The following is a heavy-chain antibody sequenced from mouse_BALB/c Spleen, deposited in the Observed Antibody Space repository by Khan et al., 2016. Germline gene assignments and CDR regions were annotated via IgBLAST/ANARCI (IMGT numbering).Heavy chain of an antibody. CDR1: GFSLTRYG. CDR3: YSTGAYAMDY. Sequence: QVQLPPSLPFLFHPSQSLSITCTVSGFSLTRYGIHWVRQSPGKGLEWLGVIWSGGTTDYNAAFIPRLSISKDNSKSPVFLKMNSLQTNDTAICYWYSTGAYAMDYWGQGTSVTVSS. CDR2: IWSGGTT. J-gene: IGHJ4*01. D-gene: IGHD4-1*02. V-gene: IGHV2-2*02.